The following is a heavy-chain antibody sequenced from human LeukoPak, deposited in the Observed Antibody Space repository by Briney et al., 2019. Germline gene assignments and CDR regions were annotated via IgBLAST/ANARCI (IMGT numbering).Heavy chain of an antibody. J-gene: IGHJ5*02. CDR2: ISGSGGST. Sequence: SCKASGGTFSSYAISWVRQAPGKGLEWVSAISGSGGSTYYADSVKGRFTISRDNSKNTLYLQMNSLRAEDTAVYYCANSPTGFCCDWFDPWGQGTLVTVSS. D-gene: IGHD4-17*01. CDR1: GGTFSSYA. V-gene: IGHV3-23*01. CDR3: ANSPTGFCCDWFDP.